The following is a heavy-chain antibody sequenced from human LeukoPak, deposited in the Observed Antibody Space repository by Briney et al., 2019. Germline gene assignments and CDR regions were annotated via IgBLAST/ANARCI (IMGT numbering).Heavy chain of an antibody. V-gene: IGHV3-66*01. J-gene: IGHJ3*02. Sequence: GGSLRLSCAASGFTFDDYGMSWVRQATGEGLEGVLVIYAGGSTYYADSVKGRFTISRDNSKNTLYMQMNSLRAEDTAVYSCANEAFDIWGQGTRVTVSS. CDR2: IYAGGST. CDR3: ANEAFDI. CDR1: GFTFDDYG.